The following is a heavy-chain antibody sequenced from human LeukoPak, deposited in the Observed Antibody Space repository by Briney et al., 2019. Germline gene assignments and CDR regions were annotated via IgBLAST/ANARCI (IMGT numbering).Heavy chain of an antibody. J-gene: IGHJ4*02. CDR3: ARWDTAMVRFDY. D-gene: IGHD5-18*01. CDR2: INPNSGGT. V-gene: IGHV1-2*06. CDR1: GYTFTGYH. Sequence: ASVKVSCKASGYTFTGYHMHWVRQAPGQGLEWMGRINPNSGGTNYAQKFQGRVTMTRDTSISTAYMELSRLRSDDTAVYYCARWDTAMVRFDYWGQGTLVTVSS.